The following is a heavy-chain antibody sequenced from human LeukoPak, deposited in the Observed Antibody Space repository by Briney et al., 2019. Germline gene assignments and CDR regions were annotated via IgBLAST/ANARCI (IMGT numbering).Heavy chain of an antibody. CDR3: ARSLDRIGSSGYTYLGYFQH. CDR1: GYTFTNYY. Sequence: ASVKVSCKASGYTFTNYYMHWVRQAPGQGLEWMGIINPSGGSTSYAQKFQGRVTMTRDTSTSTVYMELSSLRSEDTAVYYCARSLDRIGSSGYTYLGYFQHWGQGTLVTVSS. V-gene: IGHV1-46*01. J-gene: IGHJ1*01. CDR2: INPSGGST. D-gene: IGHD3-22*01.